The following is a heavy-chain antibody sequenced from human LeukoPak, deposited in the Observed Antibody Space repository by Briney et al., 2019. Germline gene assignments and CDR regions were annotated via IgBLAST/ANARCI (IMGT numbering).Heavy chain of an antibody. CDR3: ARGDLNYYGSGISFDY. Sequence: GRSLRLSCAASGFTFSSYGMHWVRQAPGKGLEWVAVIWYDGSNKYYADSVKGRFTISRDNSKNTLYLQMNSLRAEDTAVYYCARGDLNYYGSGISFDYWGQGTLVTVSS. D-gene: IGHD3-10*01. J-gene: IGHJ4*02. V-gene: IGHV3-33*01. CDR2: IWYDGSNK. CDR1: GFTFSSYG.